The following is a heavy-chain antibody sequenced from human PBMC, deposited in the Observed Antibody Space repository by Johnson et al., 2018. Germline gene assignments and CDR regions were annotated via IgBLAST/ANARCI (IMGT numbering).Heavy chain of an antibody. V-gene: IGHV5-51*03. Sequence: KQPDESLTISCKGSGYNFANYWIGWVRQTPGKGLEWMGIVYPSDSAARYNPSFEGQVTISADKSINTAYLHWSSLKASDTAMYYCARPRSSGYYIRAFDIWGQGTVLSVS. CDR2: VYPSDSAA. CDR1: GYNFANYW. CDR3: ARPRSSGYYIRAFDI. D-gene: IGHD3-22*01. J-gene: IGHJ3*02.